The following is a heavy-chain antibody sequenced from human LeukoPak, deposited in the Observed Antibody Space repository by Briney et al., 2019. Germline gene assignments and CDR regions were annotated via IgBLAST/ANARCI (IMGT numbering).Heavy chain of an antibody. D-gene: IGHD2-15*01. CDR1: GGSFSGYY. V-gene: IGHV4-34*01. J-gene: IGHJ4*02. CDR3: ATGKDIVVAVTSTLGY. Sequence: SETLSLTCAVYGGSFSGYYWSWIRQPPGKGLEWIGEINHSGRTNYNPSLKSRVTISVDTSKNQFSLKLSSVTTADTAVYYCATGKDIVVAVTSTLGYWGQGTLVTVSS. CDR2: INHSGRT.